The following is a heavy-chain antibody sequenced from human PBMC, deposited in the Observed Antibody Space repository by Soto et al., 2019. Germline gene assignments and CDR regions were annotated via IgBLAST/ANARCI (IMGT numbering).Heavy chain of an antibody. V-gene: IGHV4-59*08. CDR2: IYYSGST. CDR1: GGSISSYY. D-gene: IGHD2-2*01. J-gene: IGHJ6*03. CDR3: ARRKNTGNCSSTSCLYYYYYYYMDV. Sequence: SETLSLTCTVSGGSISSYYWSWIRQPPGKGLEWIGYIYYSGSTNYNPSLKSRVTISVDTSKNQFSLKLSSVTAADTAVYYCARRKNTGNCSSTSCLYYYYYYYMDVWGKGTTVTVSS.